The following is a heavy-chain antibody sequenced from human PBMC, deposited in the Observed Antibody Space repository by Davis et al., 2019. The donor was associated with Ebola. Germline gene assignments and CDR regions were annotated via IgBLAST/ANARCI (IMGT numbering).Heavy chain of an antibody. CDR2: INHSGST. J-gene: IGHJ4*02. CDR1: GFTFSDYY. V-gene: IGHV4-34*01. Sequence: GSLRLSCAASGFTFSDYYMSWIRQPPGKGLEWIGEINHSGSTNYNPSLKSRVTISVDTSKNQFSLRLSSVTAADSAVYYCARVGSITGTTFDYWGQGALVTVSS. D-gene: IGHD1-7*01. CDR3: ARVGSITGTTFDY.